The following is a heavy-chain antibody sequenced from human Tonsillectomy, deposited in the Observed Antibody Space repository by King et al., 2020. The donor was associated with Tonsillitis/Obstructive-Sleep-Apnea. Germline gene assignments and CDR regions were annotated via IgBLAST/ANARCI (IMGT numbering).Heavy chain of an antibody. D-gene: IGHD2-2*02. CDR2: INPSGGST. CDR1: GYTFTSYY. Sequence: QLVQSGAEVKKPGASVKVSCKASGYTFTSYYMHWVRQAPGQGLEWMGIINPSGGSTSYAQKFQGRVNMTRDTSTSTVYMELSSLRSEDTAVYYCARDRVVVLVPAAIPTRYNWFYPWGQGTLVTVSS. CDR3: ARDRVVVLVPAAIPTRYNWFYP. J-gene: IGHJ5*02. V-gene: IGHV1-46*01.